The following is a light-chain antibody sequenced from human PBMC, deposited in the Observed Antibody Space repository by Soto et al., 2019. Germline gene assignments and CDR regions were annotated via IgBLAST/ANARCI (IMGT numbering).Light chain of an antibody. CDR1: QSISGY. CDR2: AAS. Sequence: DIQITQSPPSLSSCLLDIVTITCRAGQSISGYLNWYQQKPGKAPKLLIYAASTLQGGVPSRFSGSGSGTDFTLTISSLQPEDFATYYCQQSYTSPWTFGQGTKVDIK. CDR3: QQSYTSPWT. J-gene: IGKJ1*01. V-gene: IGKV1-39*01.